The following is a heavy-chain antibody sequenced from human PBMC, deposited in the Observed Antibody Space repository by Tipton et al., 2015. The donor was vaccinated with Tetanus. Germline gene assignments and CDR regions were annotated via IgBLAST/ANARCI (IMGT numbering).Heavy chain of an antibody. J-gene: IGHJ4*02. D-gene: IGHD1-14*01. CDR1: GGSLSRYY. CDR3: ARGTGDY. CDR2: VGDSGST. V-gene: IGHV4-34*01. Sequence: TLSLTCAVYGGSLSRYYWTWIRQPPGKGLEWIGEVGDSGSTNYSPSLKSRVTISLDTSKNEFSLTLSSVTAAGTAVYYCARGTGDYWGQGTLVTVSS.